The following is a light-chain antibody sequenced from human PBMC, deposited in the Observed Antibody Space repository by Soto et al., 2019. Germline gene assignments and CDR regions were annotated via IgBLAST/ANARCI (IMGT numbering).Light chain of an antibody. Sequence: DIQMTQSPSSLSASVGDRFTITCRASQSISSYLNWYRQKPGKAPKLLIYAASSLQSGVPSRFSGSGSGTDCTRTISSLQPEDVATDYCQQSYSTTHTFGQGTKVDIK. CDR3: QQSYSTTHT. CDR1: QSISSY. CDR2: AAS. J-gene: IGKJ1*01. V-gene: IGKV1-39*01.